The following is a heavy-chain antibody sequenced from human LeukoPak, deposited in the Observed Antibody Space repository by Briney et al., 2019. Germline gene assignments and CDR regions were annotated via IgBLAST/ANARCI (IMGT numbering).Heavy chain of an antibody. D-gene: IGHD5-24*01. Sequence: SQTLSLTCTVSGGSISSGSYYWSWIRQPAGKGLEWIGRIYTSGSTNYNPSLKSRVTMSVDTSKNQFSLKLSSVTAADTAVYYCARDVDGYRVWYFDYWGQGTLVTVSS. V-gene: IGHV4-61*02. CDR2: IYTSGST. CDR1: GGSISSGSYY. CDR3: ARDVDGYRVWYFDY. J-gene: IGHJ4*02.